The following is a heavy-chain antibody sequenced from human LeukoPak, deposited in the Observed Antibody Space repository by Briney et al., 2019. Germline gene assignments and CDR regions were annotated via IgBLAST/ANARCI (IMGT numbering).Heavy chain of an antibody. CDR2: IYYSGST. CDR1: GGSISSSSYY. Sequence: SETLSPTCTVSGGSISSSSYYWGWIRQPPGKGLEWIGSIYYSGSTYYNPSLKSRVTISVDTSKNQFSLKLSSVTAADTAVYYCAREGLLGDYMDVWGKGTTVTVSS. V-gene: IGHV4-39*07. J-gene: IGHJ6*03. CDR3: AREGLLGDYMDV. D-gene: IGHD4-17*01.